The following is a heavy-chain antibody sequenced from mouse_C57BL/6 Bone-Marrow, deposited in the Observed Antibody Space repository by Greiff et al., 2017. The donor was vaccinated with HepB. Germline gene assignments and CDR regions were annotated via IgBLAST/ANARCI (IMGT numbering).Heavy chain of an antibody. CDR2: INPNNGGT. V-gene: IGHV1-18*01. J-gene: IGHJ3*01. Sequence: VQLQQSGPELVKPGASVKIPCKASGYTFTDYNMDWVKQSNGKSLEWIGDINPNNGGTIYNQKFKGKATLTVDKSSSTAYMELRSLTSEDTAVYYCAISDEYYYSWFAYWGQGTLVTVSA. CDR3: AISDEYYYSWFAY. D-gene: IGHD1-1*01. CDR1: GYTFTDYN.